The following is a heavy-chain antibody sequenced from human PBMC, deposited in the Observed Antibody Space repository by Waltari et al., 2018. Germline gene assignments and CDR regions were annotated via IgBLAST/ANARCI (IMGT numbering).Heavy chain of an antibody. D-gene: IGHD2-15*01. CDR3: AKDPAYSDYYYYGMDL. CDR1: GFAFSSYW. Sequence: EVQLVESGGGLIQPGGSLSVSCAASGFAFSSYWMNWVRQTPGKGPGWVSHISSEGTRTSYADSVKGRFTISRDDSKNTVSLQMHSLRAEDTAVYFCAKDPAYSDYYYYGMDLWGQGTTVTVSS. V-gene: IGHV3-74*01. J-gene: IGHJ6*02. CDR2: ISSEGTRT.